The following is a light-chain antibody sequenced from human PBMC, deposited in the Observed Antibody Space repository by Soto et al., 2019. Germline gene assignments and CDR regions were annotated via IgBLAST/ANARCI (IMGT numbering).Light chain of an antibody. J-gene: IGKJ2*01. CDR2: AAS. Sequence: EIVLTQSPGTLSLSPGERATLSCRASQSISSSYLAWYQQKPGQAPRLLIYAASSRATGIPDRFSGSGSGTDFTLTISRLEPEDFAVYXCQQYGSSSYTFGQGTQLEIK. CDR3: QQYGSSSYT. V-gene: IGKV3-20*01. CDR1: QSISSSY.